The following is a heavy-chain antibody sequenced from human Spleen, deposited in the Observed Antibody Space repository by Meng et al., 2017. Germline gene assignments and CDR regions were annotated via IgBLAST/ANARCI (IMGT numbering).Heavy chain of an antibody. CDR3: ARGPIPTSGYFFDY. CDR1: GFTFSSYW. J-gene: IGHJ4*02. V-gene: IGHV3-7*01. CDR2: IKQDGREK. Sequence: GESLKISCAASGFTFSSYWMTWVRQAPGKGLEWVANIKQDGREKYYVDSVKGRFTISRDNAKNSLYLQMNSLRAEDTAVYYCARGPIPTSGYFFDYWGQGTLVTVSS. D-gene: IGHD3-10*01.